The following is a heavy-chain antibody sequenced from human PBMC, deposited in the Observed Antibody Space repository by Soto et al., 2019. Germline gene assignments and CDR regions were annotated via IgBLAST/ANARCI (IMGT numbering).Heavy chain of an antibody. V-gene: IGHV4-59*01. Sequence: PSETLSLTCTVSGDSIRSYYWSWIRQPPGKGLEWIGYIFYSGSPNYNPSLKSRVTMSIDTSNNQFSLRLISVTTADTAVYFCAREGNLGRWIQPLDSWGQGTLVTVSS. CDR1: GDSIRSYY. CDR3: AREGNLGRWIQPLDS. D-gene: IGHD2-2*03. J-gene: IGHJ4*02. CDR2: IFYSGSP.